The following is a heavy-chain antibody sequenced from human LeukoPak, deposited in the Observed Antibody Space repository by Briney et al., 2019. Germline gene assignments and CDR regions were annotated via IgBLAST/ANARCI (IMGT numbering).Heavy chain of an antibody. CDR2: ITSNGAHT. Sequence: PGGSLRLSCVGSGFTFSRSSMNWVRQAPGKGLEWVSSITSNGAHTYYAGALKGRFIISRDNSKNTLYLQMNSLRAEDTAVYYCAKLSAYIAVAGTVDYWGQGTLVTVSS. CDR3: AKLSAYIAVAGTVDY. J-gene: IGHJ4*02. CDR1: GFTFSRSS. D-gene: IGHD6-19*01. V-gene: IGHV3-23*01.